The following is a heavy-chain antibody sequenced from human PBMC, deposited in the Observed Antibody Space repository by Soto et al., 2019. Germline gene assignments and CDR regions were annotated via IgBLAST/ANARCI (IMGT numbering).Heavy chain of an antibody. D-gene: IGHD2-21*01. CDR2: IIPIFGTA. Sequence: QVQLVQSGAEVKTPGSSVKVSCKASGGTFSSYSINWGRQAPGQGLEWMVEIIPIFGTANYAQKFQVRVTITADESTRTAHMELRSLGSEDTALYYCARDGERHSGGIDYWGQGTLVTVSS. CDR1: GGTFSSYS. J-gene: IGHJ4*02. CDR3: ARDGERHSGGIDY. V-gene: IGHV1-69*01.